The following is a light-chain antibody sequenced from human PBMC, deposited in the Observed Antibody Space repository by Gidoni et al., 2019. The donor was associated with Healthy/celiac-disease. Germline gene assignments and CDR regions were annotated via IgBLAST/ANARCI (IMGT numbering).Light chain of an antibody. V-gene: IGLV2-14*01. J-gene: IGLJ1*01. CDR3: ISYTSSSTRV. CDR2: EVS. Sequence: QSALTQPASVSGSPGQSITISCTGTSSDIGGYNYVSWYQQHPGNAPKLMIFEVSNRPSGVSNRFSGSKSGNTASLTISGLQAEDEADYYCISYTSSSTRVFGTGTKVTVL. CDR1: SSDIGGYNY.